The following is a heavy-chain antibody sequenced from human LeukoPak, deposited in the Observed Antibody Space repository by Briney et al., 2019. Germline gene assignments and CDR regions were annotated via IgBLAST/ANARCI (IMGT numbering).Heavy chain of an antibody. V-gene: IGHV3-48*03. CDR3: ASRDWRYGDYDLGTVY. J-gene: IGHJ4*02. CDR2: ISSSGSTI. Sequence: GGSLRLSCAASGFTFSSYEMNWVRQAPGKGLEWVSYISSSGSTIYYAGSVKGRFTISRDNAKNSLYLQMNSLRAEDTAVYYCASRDWRYGDYDLGTVYWGQGTLVTVSS. D-gene: IGHD4-17*01. CDR1: GFTFSSYE.